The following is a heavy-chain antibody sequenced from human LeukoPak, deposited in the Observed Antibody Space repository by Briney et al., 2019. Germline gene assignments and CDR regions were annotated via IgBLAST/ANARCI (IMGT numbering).Heavy chain of an antibody. CDR1: VGALSSGTYY. CDR2: IYTGGST. J-gene: IGHJ6*03. Sequence: SRTLSLTRTVSVGALSSGTYYGSWIRQPAGKGLEWVGRIYTGGSTNYNPSLKSRVNISVETSKNQFSLKLSSVTAADTAVYYCAREPGDYYYYYYMDVWGKGTTVTVSS. D-gene: IGHD3-10*01. CDR3: AREPGDYYYYYYMDV. V-gene: IGHV4-61*02.